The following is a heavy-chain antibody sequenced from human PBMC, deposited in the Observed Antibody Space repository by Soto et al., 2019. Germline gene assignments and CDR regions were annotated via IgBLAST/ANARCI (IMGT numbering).Heavy chain of an antibody. J-gene: IGHJ4*02. CDR3: ARLQAGEANRLWFGDLAEVGASYYFDY. CDR1: GGSISSGGYY. D-gene: IGHD3-10*01. CDR2: IYYSGST. V-gene: IGHV4-31*03. Sequence: SETLSLTCTVSGGSISSGGYYWSWIRQHPGKGLEWIGYIYYSGSTYYNPSLKSRVTISVDTSKNQFSLKLSSVTAADTAVYYCARLQAGEANRLWFGDLAEVGASYYFDYWGQGTLVTVSS.